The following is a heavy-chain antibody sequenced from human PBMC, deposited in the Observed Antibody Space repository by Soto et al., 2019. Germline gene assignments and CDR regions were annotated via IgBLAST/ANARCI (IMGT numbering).Heavy chain of an antibody. J-gene: IGHJ6*02. CDR2: ISPYNDNT. CDR1: GYTFIKYG. CDR3: ASHTIPDIVLVPAATLPEDHYYYGMDV. Sequence: GASVKVSCKASGYTFIKYGIAWVRQAPGQGLEWMGWISPYNDNTIYAQKFQGRVTMTADRSTRTVYLDLRSLKSNDTAVYYCASHTIPDIVLVPAATLPEDHYYYGMDVWG. D-gene: IGHD2-2*01. V-gene: IGHV1-18*01.